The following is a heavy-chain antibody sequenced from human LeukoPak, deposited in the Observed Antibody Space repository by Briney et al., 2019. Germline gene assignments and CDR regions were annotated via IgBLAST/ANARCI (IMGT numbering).Heavy chain of an antibody. CDR2: IYYSGST. V-gene: IGHV4-59*08. Sequence: SETLSLTCTVSGGSISSYYWSWIRQPPGKGLEWIGYIYYSGSTNYNPSLKSRVTISVDTSKNQFSLKLSSVTAADTAVYYCARHRSQYCGGDCYSGAVDYWGQGTLVTVSS. CDR1: GGSISSYY. J-gene: IGHJ4*02. CDR3: ARHRSQYCGGDCYSGAVDY. D-gene: IGHD2-21*02.